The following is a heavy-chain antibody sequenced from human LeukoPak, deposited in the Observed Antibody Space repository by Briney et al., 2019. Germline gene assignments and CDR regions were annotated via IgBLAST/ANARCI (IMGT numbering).Heavy chain of an antibody. CDR1: GFSFSSYA. V-gene: IGHV3-23*01. CDR3: AKLNSIGGFGRFDP. CDR2: IGGSGGST. Sequence: GGSLRLSCAASGFSFSSYAMNWVRQAPGKGLEWVSGIGGSGGSTNYAKSVKGRFIISRDNSKNTLYLQMNSLRAEDTAVYYCAKLNSIGGFGRFDPWGQGTLVTVSS. J-gene: IGHJ5*02. D-gene: IGHD3-10*01.